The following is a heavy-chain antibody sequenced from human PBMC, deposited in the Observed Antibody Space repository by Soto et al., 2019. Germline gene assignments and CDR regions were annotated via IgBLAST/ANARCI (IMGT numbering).Heavy chain of an antibody. CDR1: GFTFNSHW. Sequence: GGSLRLSCAASGFTFNSHWMSWVRQAPGKGLEWVANINQDGSEKYYVDSVKGRFTISRDSGKNSLYLQMNSLRAEDTAVYYCARESVVLAAKVYYGMDVWGQGTTVTVSS. D-gene: IGHD2-15*01. J-gene: IGHJ6*02. CDR2: INQDGSEK. CDR3: ARESVVLAAKVYYGMDV. V-gene: IGHV3-7*01.